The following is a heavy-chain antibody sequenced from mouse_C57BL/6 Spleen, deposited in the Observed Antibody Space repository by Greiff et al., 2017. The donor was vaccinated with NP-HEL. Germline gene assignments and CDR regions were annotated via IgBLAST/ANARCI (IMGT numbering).Heavy chain of an antibody. CDR2: IYPRSGNT. CDR3: ALGLPLEAMDY. J-gene: IGHJ4*01. Sequence: SGAELARPGASVKLSCKASGYTFTSYGISWVKQRTGQGLEWIGEIYPRSGNTYYNEKFKSKATLTVDTSSSTAYMQLSSLTSEDSAVYYCALGLPLEAMDYWGQGTSVTVSS. V-gene: IGHV1-81*01. CDR1: GYTFTSYG. D-gene: IGHD2-10*01.